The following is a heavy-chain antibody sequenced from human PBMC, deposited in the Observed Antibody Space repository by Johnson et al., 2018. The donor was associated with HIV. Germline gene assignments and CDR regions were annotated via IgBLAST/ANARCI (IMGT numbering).Heavy chain of an antibody. CDR1: GFTVSGNY. J-gene: IGHJ3*02. CDR3: ARGSWGSHTGDAFDI. Sequence: VHLVESGGGLVQPGGSLRLSCVASGFTVSGNYMSWVRQAPGKGLEWVSVMYSGGSTYYADSVKGRFTISGDNSKNTMYLQMNSRRAEDTAVYYCARGSWGSHTGDAFDIWGQGTMVTVSS. V-gene: IGHV3-66*01. CDR2: MYSGGST. D-gene: IGHD3-16*01.